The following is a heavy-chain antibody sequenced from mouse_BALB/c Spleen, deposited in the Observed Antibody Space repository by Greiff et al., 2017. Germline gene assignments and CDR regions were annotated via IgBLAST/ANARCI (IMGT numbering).Heavy chain of an antibody. D-gene: IGHD1-1*01. CDR3: ARNYGSSHWYFDV. J-gene: IGHJ1*01. CDR2: IWAGGST. V-gene: IGHV2-9*02. Sequence: VQLVESGPGLVAPSQSLSITCTVSGFSLTSYGVHWVRQPPGKGLEWLGVIWAGGSTNYNSALMSRLSISKDNSKSQVFLKMNSLQTDDTAMYYCARNYGSSHWYFDVWGAGTTVTVSS. CDR1: GFSLTSYG.